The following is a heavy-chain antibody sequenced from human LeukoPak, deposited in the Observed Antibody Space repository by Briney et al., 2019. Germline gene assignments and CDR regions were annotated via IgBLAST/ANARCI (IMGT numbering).Heavy chain of an antibody. CDR2: IIPIFGTA. CDR3: ARDSASMVRGTIYYYYYYMDV. CDR1: GGTFISYA. D-gene: IGHD3-10*01. J-gene: IGHJ6*03. Sequence: SGKLSCNASGGTFISYAISWVRQAPGQGLELMGGIIPIFGTANYAQKFQGRVTITADESTSTAYMEMSSLRSEDTAVYYCARDSASMVRGTIYYYYYYMDVWGKGTTVTVSS. V-gene: IGHV1-69*01.